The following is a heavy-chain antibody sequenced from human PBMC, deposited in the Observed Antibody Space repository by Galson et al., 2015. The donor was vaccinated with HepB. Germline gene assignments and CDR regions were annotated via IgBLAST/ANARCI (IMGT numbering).Heavy chain of an antibody. D-gene: IGHD6-6*01. Sequence: SLRLSCAASGFTFSSYGMHWVRQAPGKGLEWVAVISYDGSNKYYADSVKGRFTISRDNSKNTLYLQMNSLRAEDTAVYYCAKRPLYSSSYWGQGTLVTVSS. CDR1: GFTFSSYG. V-gene: IGHV3-30*18. CDR2: ISYDGSNK. CDR3: AKRPLYSSSY. J-gene: IGHJ4*02.